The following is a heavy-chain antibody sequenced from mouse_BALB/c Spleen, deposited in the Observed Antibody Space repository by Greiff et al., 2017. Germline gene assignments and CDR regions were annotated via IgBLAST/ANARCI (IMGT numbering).Heavy chain of an antibody. V-gene: IGHV3-6*02. CDR3: ARDYGNPFAY. D-gene: IGHD2-1*01. J-gene: IGHJ3*01. Sequence: ESGPGLVKPSQSLSLTCSVTGYSITSGYYWNWIRQSPGNKLEWMGYISYDGSNNYNPSLKNRISLTRDTSKNQFFLKLNSVTTEETATYYCARDYGNPFAYWGQGTLVTVSA. CDR1: GYSITSGYY. CDR2: ISYDGSN.